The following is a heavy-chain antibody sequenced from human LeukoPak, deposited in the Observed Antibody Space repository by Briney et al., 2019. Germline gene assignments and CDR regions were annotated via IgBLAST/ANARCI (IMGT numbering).Heavy chain of an antibody. D-gene: IGHD3-10*01. J-gene: IGHJ4*02. Sequence: GRSLRLSCAASGFTFSSYAMHWVRQAPGKGLEWVAVISYDGSNKYYADSVKGRFTISRDNSKNTLYLQMNSLRAEDTAVYYCAREGPGGYFGYWGQGTLVTVSS. V-gene: IGHV3-30*01. CDR2: ISYDGSNK. CDR1: GFTFSSYA. CDR3: AREGPGGYFGY.